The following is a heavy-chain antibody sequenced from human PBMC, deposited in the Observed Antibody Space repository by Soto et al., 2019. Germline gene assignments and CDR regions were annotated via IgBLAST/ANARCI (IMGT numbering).Heavy chain of an antibody. J-gene: IGHJ5*02. D-gene: IGHD3-9*01. CDR3: ARDNGYYDILTGYPGRNWFDP. Sequence: GSLRLSCAASGFTFSSYGMHWVRQAPGKGLEWVAVIWYDGSNKYYADSVKGRFTISRDNSKNTLYLQMNSLRAEDTAVYYCARDNGYYDILTGYPGRNWFDPWGQGTLVTVSS. V-gene: IGHV3-33*01. CDR1: GFTFSSYG. CDR2: IWYDGSNK.